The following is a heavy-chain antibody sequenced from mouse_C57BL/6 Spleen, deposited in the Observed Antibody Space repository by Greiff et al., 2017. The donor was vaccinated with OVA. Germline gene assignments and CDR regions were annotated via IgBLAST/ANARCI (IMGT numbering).Heavy chain of an antibody. V-gene: IGHV2-5*01. D-gene: IGHD2-5*01. Sequence: QVQLKESGPGLVQPSQSLSITCTVSGFSLTSYGVHWVRQSPGKGLEWLGVIWRGGSTDYNAAFMSRLSITKDNSKSQVFFKMNSLQADDTAIYYCAKTHSNNYYAMDYWGQGTSVTVSS. CDR2: IWRGGST. CDR3: AKTHSNNYYAMDY. J-gene: IGHJ4*01. CDR1: GFSLTSYG.